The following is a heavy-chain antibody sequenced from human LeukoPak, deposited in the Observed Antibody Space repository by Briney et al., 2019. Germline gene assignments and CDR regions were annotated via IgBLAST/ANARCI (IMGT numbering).Heavy chain of an antibody. J-gene: IGHJ4*02. CDR3: AMNIIVVPAAMPGGDY. Sequence: GGSLRLSCAASGFTFSSYAMSWVRQAPGKGLEWASAISGSGGSTYYADSVKGRFTISRDNSKNTLYLQMNSLRAEDTAVYYCAMNIIVVPAAMPGGDYWGQGTLVTVSS. CDR1: GFTFSSYA. V-gene: IGHV3-23*01. D-gene: IGHD2-2*01. CDR2: ISGSGGST.